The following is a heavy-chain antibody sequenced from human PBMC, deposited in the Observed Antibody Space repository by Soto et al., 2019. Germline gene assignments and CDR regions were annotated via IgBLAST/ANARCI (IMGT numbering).Heavy chain of an antibody. V-gene: IGHV3-48*02. D-gene: IGHD5-18*01. CDR1: GFTFSSYS. J-gene: IGHJ6*02. CDR3: ARDGDGGYSYGYYYYGMDV. CDR2: ISSSSSTI. Sequence: GESLKISCAASGFTFSSYSMNWVRQAPGKGLEWVSYISSSSSTIYYADSVKGRFTISRDNAKNSLYLQMNSLRDEDTAVYYCARDGDGGYSYGYYYYGMDVWGQGTTVTVSS.